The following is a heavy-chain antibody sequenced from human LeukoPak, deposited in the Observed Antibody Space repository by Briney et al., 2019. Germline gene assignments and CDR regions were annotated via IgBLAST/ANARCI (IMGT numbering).Heavy chain of an antibody. CDR3: AKSSSGWYLFDY. J-gene: IGHJ4*02. V-gene: IGHV3-30*02. Sequence: GGSLRLSCAASGFTFSSYGMHWVRQAPGKGLEWVTFIQYDGSNKYYADSVKGRFTISRDNSKNTLYLQMNSLRAEDTAVYYCAKSSSGWYLFDYWGQGTLVTVSS. D-gene: IGHD6-19*01. CDR2: IQYDGSNK. CDR1: GFTFSSYG.